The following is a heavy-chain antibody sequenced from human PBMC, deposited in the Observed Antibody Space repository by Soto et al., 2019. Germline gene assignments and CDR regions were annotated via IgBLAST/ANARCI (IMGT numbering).Heavy chain of an antibody. D-gene: IGHD3-22*01. CDR1: GFTFSIYG. CDR2: ISRSGDTT. V-gene: IGHV3-23*01. Sequence: EVQLLESGGGFVQPGGSLRLSCAASGFTFSIYGMSWARQAPGKGLEWVSAISRSGDTTYYADSVKGRFTISRDNSKNTLYLQMNSLRAEDTAVYYCAKLYYDSSDYAAHFDYWGQGTLVIVSS. J-gene: IGHJ4*02. CDR3: AKLYYDSSDYAAHFDY.